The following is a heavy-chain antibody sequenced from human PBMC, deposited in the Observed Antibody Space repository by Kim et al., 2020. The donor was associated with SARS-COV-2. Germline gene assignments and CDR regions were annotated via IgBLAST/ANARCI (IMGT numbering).Heavy chain of an antibody. CDR3: AKHIDYSRSSLDY. J-gene: IGHJ4*02. V-gene: IGHV3-23*01. Sequence: YADSVKGPITNARDNSKNPLYLQMDGLRAEDTAVYYWAKHIDYSRSSLDYWGQGTLVTVSS. D-gene: IGHD6-6*01.